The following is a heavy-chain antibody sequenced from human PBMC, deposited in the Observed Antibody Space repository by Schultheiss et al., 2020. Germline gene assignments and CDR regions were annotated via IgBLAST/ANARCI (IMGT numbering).Heavy chain of an antibody. D-gene: IGHD3-16*02. CDR1: GFSFDGYA. Sequence: GGSLRLSCAASGFSFDGYAMHWVRQAPGKGLEWVSGINWNSGSIDYADSVKGRFTISRDNSKNSLYLQMNSLRDEDTALYYCAKDSGSYLLYYFDYWGKGTLVTVSS. V-gene: IGHV3-9*01. CDR2: INWNSGSI. J-gene: IGHJ4*02. CDR3: AKDSGSYLLYYFDY.